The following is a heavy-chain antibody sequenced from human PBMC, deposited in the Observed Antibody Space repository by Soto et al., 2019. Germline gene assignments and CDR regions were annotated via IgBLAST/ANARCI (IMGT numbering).Heavy chain of an antibody. V-gene: IGHV1-18*01. D-gene: IGHD2-8*01. Sequence: ASVKVSCKASGYTFTRYGISWVRQAPGQGLEWMGWISGYNGDTNYGQKFQGRVSMTIDTSTTTAYMELRSLTSDDTAVYYCAKNGQPPYYYYGLDVWGQGTKVTVSS. CDR2: ISGYNGDT. CDR3: AKNGQPPYYYYGLDV. CDR1: GYTFTRYG. J-gene: IGHJ6*02.